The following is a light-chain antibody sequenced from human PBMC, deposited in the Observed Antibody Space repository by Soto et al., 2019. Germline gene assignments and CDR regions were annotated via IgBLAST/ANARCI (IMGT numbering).Light chain of an antibody. Sequence: IVLTQSPVTLAVSSGERAVLSCRASQSVSTSLAWYQHKPGQAPRLFIYDASKRAPGIPARFSGSGSGTDFTLTISSLEPEDFAVYYCQVRDVWPSFGQGTKVEIK. CDR2: DAS. CDR1: QSVSTS. CDR3: QVRDVWPS. J-gene: IGKJ1*01. V-gene: IGKV3-11*01.